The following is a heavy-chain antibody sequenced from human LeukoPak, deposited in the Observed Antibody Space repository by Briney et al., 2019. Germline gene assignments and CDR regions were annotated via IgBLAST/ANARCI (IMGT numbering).Heavy chain of an antibody. V-gene: IGHV3-66*02. J-gene: IGHJ3*02. Sequence: GGSLRLSCAASGFTVSSNYMSWVRQAPGKGLEWVSVIYSGGSTCYADSVKGRFTISRDNSKNTLYLQMNSLRAEDTAVYYCARVCSSTSCYRGALGAFDIWGQGTMVTVSS. CDR1: GFTVSSNY. CDR2: IYSGGST. D-gene: IGHD2-2*02. CDR3: ARVCSSTSCYRGALGAFDI.